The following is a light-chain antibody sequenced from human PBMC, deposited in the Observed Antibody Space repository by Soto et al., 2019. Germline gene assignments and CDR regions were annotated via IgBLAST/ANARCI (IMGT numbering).Light chain of an antibody. CDR1: QSVASS. J-gene: IGKJ4*01. V-gene: IGKV3-20*01. Sequence: EIVLMQSPGTLSLSPGERGTLSCRASQSVASSLAWYQQKPGQAPRLLIYDASNRATGIPDRFSGSGSGTDFTLTLSRLEPEDFAVYYCQQYVNSHRTFGGWTKVEIK. CDR3: QQYVNSHRT. CDR2: DAS.